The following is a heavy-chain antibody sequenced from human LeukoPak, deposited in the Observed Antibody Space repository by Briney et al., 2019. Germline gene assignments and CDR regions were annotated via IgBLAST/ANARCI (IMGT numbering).Heavy chain of an antibody. V-gene: IGHV3-23*01. Sequence: PGRSLRLSCAASGFTFSSYGMHWVRQAPGKGLEWVSAISGSGGSTYYADSVKGRFTISRDNSKNTLYLQMNSLRAEDTAVYYCAKIHEPINGYWGQGTLVTVSS. CDR2: ISGSGGST. D-gene: IGHD1-14*01. CDR3: AKIHEPINGY. CDR1: GFTFSSYG. J-gene: IGHJ4*02.